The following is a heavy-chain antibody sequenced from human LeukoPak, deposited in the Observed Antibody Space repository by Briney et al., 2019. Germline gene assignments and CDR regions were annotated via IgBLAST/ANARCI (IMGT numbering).Heavy chain of an antibody. CDR2: IYYSGST. D-gene: IGHD2-2*01. CDR1: GGSISSSSYY. V-gene: IGHV4-39*01. CDR3: ARRLTQYDCFDP. Sequence: PSETLSLTCTVSGGSISSSSYYWGWTRQPPGKGLEWIGTIYYSGSTYYNPSLKSRATISVDTSKNQFSLHLNSVTPEDTAVYYCARRLTQYDCFDPWGQGILVTVSS. J-gene: IGHJ5*02.